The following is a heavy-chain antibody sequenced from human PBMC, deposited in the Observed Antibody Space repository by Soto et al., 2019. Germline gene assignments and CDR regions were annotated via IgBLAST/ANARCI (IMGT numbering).Heavy chain of an antibody. CDR1: GFTFSSYG. J-gene: IGHJ6*02. CDR3: ARDRAAQWLSYYYGMDV. CDR2: IWYDGSNK. Sequence: PGGSLRLSCAASGFTFSSYGMHWVRQAPGKGLEWVAVIWYDGSNKYYADSVKGRFTISRDNSKNTLYLQMNSLRAEDTAVYYCARDRAAQWLSYYYGMDVWGQGTTVTVSS. D-gene: IGHD6-19*01. V-gene: IGHV3-33*01.